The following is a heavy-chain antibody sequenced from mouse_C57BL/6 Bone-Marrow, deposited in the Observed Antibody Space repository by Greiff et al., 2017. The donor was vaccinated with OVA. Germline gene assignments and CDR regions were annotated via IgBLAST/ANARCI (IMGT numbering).Heavy chain of an antibody. V-gene: IGHV5-4*01. D-gene: IGHD2-4*01. CDR3: ARSPYYDDGDYYAMDY. J-gene: IGHJ4*01. CDR2: ISDGGSYT. CDR1: GFTFSSYA. Sequence: EVQGVESGGGLVKPGGSLKLSCAASGFTFSSYAMSWVRQTPEKRLEWVATISDGGSYTYYPDNVKGRFTISRDNAKNNLYLQMSHLKSEDTAMYYCARSPYYDDGDYYAMDYWGQGTSVTVSS.